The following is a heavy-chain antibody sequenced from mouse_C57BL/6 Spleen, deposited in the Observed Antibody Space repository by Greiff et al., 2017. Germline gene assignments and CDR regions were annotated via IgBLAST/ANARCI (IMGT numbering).Heavy chain of an antibody. CDR3: ASGGYSNYFDY. CDR2: ISSGSSTI. CDR1: GFTFSDYG. D-gene: IGHD2-5*01. V-gene: IGHV5-17*01. Sequence: EVKVVESGGGLVKPGGSLKFSCAASGFTFSDYGMHWVRQAPEKGLEWVAYISSGSSTIYYADTVKGRFTISRDNAKNTLCLQMTSLRSEDTAMYYCASGGYSNYFDYWGQGTTLTVSS. J-gene: IGHJ2*01.